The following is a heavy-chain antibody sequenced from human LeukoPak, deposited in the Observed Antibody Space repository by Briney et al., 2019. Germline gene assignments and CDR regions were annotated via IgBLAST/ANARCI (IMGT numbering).Heavy chain of an antibody. CDR3: VRVRPGGAFWFDP. V-gene: IGHV3-72*01. CDR1: RFTVSGDN. D-gene: IGHD2-8*02. Sequence: GSLRRSPARSRFTVSGDNVEMARDAAWEKIKRVGRSRNKVKSYTTDYAASVKGRLTISRDESKNSLFLQMNSLKTEDTAVYYCVRVRPGGAFWFDPWGQGTLVTVSS. CDR2: SRNKVKSYTT. J-gene: IGHJ5*02.